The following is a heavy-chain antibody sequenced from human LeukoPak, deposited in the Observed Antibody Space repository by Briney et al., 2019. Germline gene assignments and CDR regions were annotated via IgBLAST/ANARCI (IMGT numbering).Heavy chain of an antibody. CDR3: AKSGVGATSPFDY. Sequence: GGSLRLSCVGSGFTFSSYWMTWVRQAPGKGLEWVANIKDDGSEKYSVDSVKGRFTISRDNAKNLLYLQMSSLRAEDTAVYYCAKSGVGATSPFDYWGQGTLVTVSS. CDR2: IKDDGSEK. V-gene: IGHV3-7*01. J-gene: IGHJ4*02. CDR1: GFTFSSYW. D-gene: IGHD1-26*01.